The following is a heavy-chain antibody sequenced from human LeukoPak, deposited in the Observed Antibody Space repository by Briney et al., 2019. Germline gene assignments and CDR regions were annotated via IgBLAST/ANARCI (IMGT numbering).Heavy chain of an antibody. CDR2: IKQDGSEK. CDR1: GFTFSSYA. CDR3: ARVHYTTPYYYYGMDV. Sequence: GGSLRLSCAASGFTFSSYAMSWVRQAPGKGLEWVANIKQDGSEKCYVDSVKGRFTISRDNAKNSLYLQMNSLRAEDTAVYYCARVHYTTPYYYYGMDVWGQGTTVTVSS. V-gene: IGHV3-7*01. D-gene: IGHD2-2*02. J-gene: IGHJ6*02.